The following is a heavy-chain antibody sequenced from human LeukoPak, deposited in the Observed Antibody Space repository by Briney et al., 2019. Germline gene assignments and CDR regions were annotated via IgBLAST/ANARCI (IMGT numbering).Heavy chain of an antibody. D-gene: IGHD7-27*01. CDR1: GYTFTTHD. J-gene: IGHJ4*02. CDR3: VRTPPNWGFDY. Sequence: ASVTVSCKASGYTFTTHDINWVRQAPGQGLEWLRWMSPNSGDTGYAQKFQGRVTMTSDSSISTAYMELSSLRSEDAAIYYCVRTPPNWGFDYWGQGTLVTVSS. CDR2: MSPNSGDT. V-gene: IGHV1-8*01.